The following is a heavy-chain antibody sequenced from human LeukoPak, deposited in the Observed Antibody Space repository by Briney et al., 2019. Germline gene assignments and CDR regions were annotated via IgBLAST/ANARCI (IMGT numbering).Heavy chain of an antibody. CDR2: IDPDGSTT. V-gene: IGHV3-74*01. Sequence: QPGGSLRLSCAASGFTLSSYWMHWVRQAPGEGLVWVSRIDPDGSTTNYADSVKGRFTTSRDNAKNTLYLQMNSLRAEDTALYYCTRVQAGRAGLMDVWGLGTTVTVSS. CDR3: TRVQAGRAGLMDV. D-gene: IGHD6-13*01. CDR1: GFTLSSYW. J-gene: IGHJ6*02.